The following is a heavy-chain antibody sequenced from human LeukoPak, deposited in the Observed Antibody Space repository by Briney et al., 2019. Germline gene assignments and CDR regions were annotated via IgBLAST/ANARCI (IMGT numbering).Heavy chain of an antibody. CDR3: ARQAGGYSSGWYQFHFDY. J-gene: IGHJ4*02. CDR2: INNYNGNA. D-gene: IGHD6-19*01. V-gene: IGHV1-18*04. CDR1: GYTFTSYG. Sequence: ASVTVSFKASGYTFTSYGISWVRQAPGQGLEWMGWINNYNGNADYAQKLQGRVTVTTDTSTSTAYMELKSLRSDDTAVYYCARQAGGYSSGWYQFHFDYWGQGTLVTVSS.